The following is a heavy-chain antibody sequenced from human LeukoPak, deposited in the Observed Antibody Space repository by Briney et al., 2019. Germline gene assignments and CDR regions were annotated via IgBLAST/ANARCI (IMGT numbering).Heavy chain of an antibody. V-gene: IGHV5-51*01. CDR1: GYSFTGYW. CDR3: ARHVSPPYYGSGSPFDY. Sequence: GESLKISGKGSGYSFTGYWIGWVRQMPGKGLEWMGIIYPGDSDTRYSPSFQGQVTISADKSISTAYLQWSSLKASDTAMYYCARHVSPPYYGSGSPFDYWGQGTLVTVSS. CDR2: IYPGDSDT. D-gene: IGHD3-10*01. J-gene: IGHJ4*02.